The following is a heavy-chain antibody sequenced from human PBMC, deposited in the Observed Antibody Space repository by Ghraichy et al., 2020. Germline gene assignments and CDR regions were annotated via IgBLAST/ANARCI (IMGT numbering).Heavy chain of an antibody. CDR2: ISGSGGST. J-gene: IGHJ4*02. CDR1: GFTFSSYA. D-gene: IGHD1-26*01. Sequence: GESLNISCAASGFTFSSYAMSWVRQAPGKGLEWVSAISGSGGSTYYADSVKGRFTISRDNSKNTLYLQMNSLRAEDTAVYYCAKDLYHYSGNDYWGQGTLVTVSS. V-gene: IGHV3-23*01. CDR3: AKDLYHYSGNDY.